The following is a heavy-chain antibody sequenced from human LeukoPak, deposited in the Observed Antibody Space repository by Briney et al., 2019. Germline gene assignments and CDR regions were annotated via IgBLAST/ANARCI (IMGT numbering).Heavy chain of an antibody. V-gene: IGHV4-39*01. CDR2: IYYSGST. Sequence: SETLSLTCTVSGGSISSSSHYWGWIRQPPGKGLEWIGSIYYSGSTYYDPSLKSRVTISVDTSKNQFSLKLSSVTAADTAVYYCASPWKYYDFWSGYFSSSWFDEYAFDIWGQGTMVTVSS. D-gene: IGHD3-3*01. CDR1: GGSISSSSHY. J-gene: IGHJ3*02. CDR3: ASPWKYYDFWSGYFSSSWFDEYAFDI.